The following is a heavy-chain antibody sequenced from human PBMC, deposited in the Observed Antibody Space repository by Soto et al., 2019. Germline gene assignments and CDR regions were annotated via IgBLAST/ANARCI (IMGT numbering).Heavy chain of an antibody. V-gene: IGHV2-5*08. D-gene: IGHD2-21*02. CDR2: IYWDDDK. CDR1: GFSITTRAMC. CDR3: IQSRCGGDCLQSYASHYYYGMDV. J-gene: IGHJ6*02. Sequence: SGPTLVNPTRTLTLTCPFSGFSITTRAMCVSWIRQPPGKALEWLALIYWDDDKRYSPSLRSRLTINKDTSKNQVVLTMTNMDPVDTATYYCIQSRCGGDCLQSYASHYYYGMDVWGQGTTVTVSS.